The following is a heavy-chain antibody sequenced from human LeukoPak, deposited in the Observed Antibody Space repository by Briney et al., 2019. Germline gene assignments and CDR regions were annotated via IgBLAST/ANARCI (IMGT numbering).Heavy chain of an antibody. CDR3: AITDGHWELLYYFDY. V-gene: IGHV1-18*01. CDR2: ISAYNGNT. D-gene: IGHD1-26*01. Sequence: ASVKVSCKASGYTFTSYGISWVRQAPGQGLEWMGWISAYNGNTNYAQKLQGRVTMTTDTSTSIAYMELRSLRSDDTAVYYCAITDGHWELLYYFDYWGQGTLVTVSS. CDR1: GYTFTSYG. J-gene: IGHJ4*02.